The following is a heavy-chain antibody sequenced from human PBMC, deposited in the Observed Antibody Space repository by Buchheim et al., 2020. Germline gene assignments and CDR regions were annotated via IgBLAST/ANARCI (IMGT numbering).Heavy chain of an antibody. J-gene: IGHJ4*02. CDR1: GGSISSYY. D-gene: IGHD3-22*01. V-gene: IGHV4-59*08. CDR2: IYYSGST. Sequence: QVQLQESGPGLVKPSETLSLTCTVSGGSISSYYWSWIRQPPGKGLEWIGYIYYSGSTNYNPSLKSRVTISLTTSNTQFSLKLSSVTAADTAVYYCARYYYDSSGYYSGYFDYWGQGTL. CDR3: ARYYYDSSGYYSGYFDY.